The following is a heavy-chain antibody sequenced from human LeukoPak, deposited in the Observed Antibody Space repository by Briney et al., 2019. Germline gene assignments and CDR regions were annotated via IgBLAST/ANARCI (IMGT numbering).Heavy chain of an antibody. CDR2: IHPNDGST. D-gene: IGHD2-15*01. V-gene: IGHV1-46*02. CDR1: GYTFNIYY. CDR3: ARGDIDH. Sequence: GASVKVSCKRSGYTFNIYYVQWVRQAPGQGLEWMGVIHPNDGSTTYAQKFQGRIIMTSDTSTSTIYMELSSLRSDDTAVYYCARGDIDHWGQGTLVTVSS. J-gene: IGHJ4*01.